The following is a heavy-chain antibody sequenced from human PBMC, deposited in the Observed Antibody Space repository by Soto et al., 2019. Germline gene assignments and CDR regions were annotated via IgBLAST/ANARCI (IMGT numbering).Heavy chain of an antibody. CDR3: TTDFPGITIFGVVMQFDY. CDR2: IKSKTDGGTT. J-gene: IGHJ4*02. CDR1: GFTFSNAW. V-gene: IGHV3-15*01. D-gene: IGHD3-3*01. Sequence: GGSLRLSCAASGFTFSNAWMSWVRQAPGKGLEWVGRIKSKTDGGTTDYAAPVKGRFTISRDDSKNTLYLQMNSLKTEDTAVYYCTTDFPGITIFGVVMQFDYWGQGTLVTVSS.